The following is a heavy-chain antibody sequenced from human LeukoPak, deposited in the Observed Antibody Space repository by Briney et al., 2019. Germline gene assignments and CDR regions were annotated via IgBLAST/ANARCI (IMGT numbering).Heavy chain of an antibody. J-gene: IGHJ4*02. V-gene: IGHV3-23*01. CDR3: AKRGYYYDSSGYYYFDY. CDR2: ISGSGGST. D-gene: IGHD3-22*01. Sequence: GRSLRLSCAAPGLRIRIYGLLWVCLAPGKGLEWVSAISGSGGSTYYADSVKGRFTISRDNSKNTLYLQMNSLRAEDTAVYCCAKRGYYYDSSGYYYFDYWGQGTLVTVSS. CDR1: GLRIRIYG.